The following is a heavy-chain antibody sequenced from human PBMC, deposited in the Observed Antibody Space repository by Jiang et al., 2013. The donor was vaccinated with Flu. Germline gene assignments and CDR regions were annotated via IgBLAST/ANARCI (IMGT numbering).Heavy chain of an antibody. CDR1: GFDFSMYG. V-gene: IGHV3-33*01. J-gene: IGHJ4*02. D-gene: IGHD5-18*01. CDR3: ARDSAPLXSTGYDY. CDR2: TWYDGSNT. Sequence: VQLVESGGGVVQPGRSLRLSCAASGFDFSMYGMHWVRQAPGKGLEWVSFTWYDGSNTYYGDSVKGRFTISRDNSKKTLYLQMNSLRAEDTAVYYCARDSAPLXSTGYDYVGQGTLVHRLL.